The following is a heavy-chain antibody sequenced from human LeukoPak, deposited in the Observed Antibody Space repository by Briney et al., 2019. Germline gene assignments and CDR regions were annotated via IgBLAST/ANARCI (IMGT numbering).Heavy chain of an antibody. D-gene: IGHD2-8*01. CDR2: INPDGGVT. CDR1: GYSFTGYY. CDR3: ARGPNHYYYMDF. V-gene: IGHV1-2*02. Sequence: PRASMKVSCKASGYSFTGYYIHWVRQAPGQGLEWMGWINPDGGVTKSAQNFRGRVTMTRDKSINTVYMELSGLTSDDTALYYCARGPNHYYYMDFWGTGTTVSVSS. J-gene: IGHJ6*03.